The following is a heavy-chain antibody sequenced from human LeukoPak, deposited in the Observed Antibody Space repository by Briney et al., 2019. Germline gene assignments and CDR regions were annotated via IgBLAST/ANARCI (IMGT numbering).Heavy chain of an antibody. V-gene: IGHV4-39*07. Sequence: SETLSLTCTVSGGSISTITYYWGWVRQSPEKGLEWLATIYYSASIYYSPSLKSRLTISIDTSKNQISLKLNSVTAADTAVYYCARFYYYDSSGYYPRYFDHWGPGTLVTVSS. CDR2: IYYSASI. D-gene: IGHD3-22*01. CDR1: GGSISTITYY. CDR3: ARFYYYDSSGYYPRYFDH. J-gene: IGHJ4*02.